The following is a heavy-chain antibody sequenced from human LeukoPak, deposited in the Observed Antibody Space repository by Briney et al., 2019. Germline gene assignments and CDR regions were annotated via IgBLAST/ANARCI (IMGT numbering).Heavy chain of an antibody. CDR3: ARRAPYWDFWSGYNPYYYYGMDV. CDR2: IIPIFGTA. D-gene: IGHD3-3*01. Sequence: SVKVSCKASGGTFSSYAISWVRQAPGQGLEWMGGIIPIFGTANYAQKFQGRVAITADESTSTAYMELSSLRPEDTAVYYCARRAPYWDFWSGYNPYYYYGMDVWGQGTTVTVSS. CDR1: GGTFSSYA. J-gene: IGHJ6*02. V-gene: IGHV1-69*13.